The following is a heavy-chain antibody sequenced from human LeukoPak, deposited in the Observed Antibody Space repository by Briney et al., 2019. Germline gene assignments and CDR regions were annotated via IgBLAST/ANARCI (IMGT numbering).Heavy chain of an antibody. CDR1: GFTFSSYA. D-gene: IGHD2-15*01. CDR2: ISGSGGST. CDR3: AKARGYCSGGSCYSGFHDAFHI. Sequence: PGGSLRLSCAASGFTFSSYAMSWVRQAPEKGLEWVSAISGSGGSTYYADSVKGRFTISRDNSKNTLYLQMNSLRAEDTAVYYCAKARGYCSGGSCYSGFHDAFHIWGQGTMVTVSS. J-gene: IGHJ3*02. V-gene: IGHV3-23*01.